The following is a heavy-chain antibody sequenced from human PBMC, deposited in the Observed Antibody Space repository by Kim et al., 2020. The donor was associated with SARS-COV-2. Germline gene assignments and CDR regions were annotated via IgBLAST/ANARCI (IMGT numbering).Heavy chain of an antibody. V-gene: IGHV1-18*01. CDR2: ISAYNGNT. D-gene: IGHD6-19*01. CDR1: GYTFTSYG. Sequence: ASVKVSCKASGYTFTSYGISWVRQAPGQGLEWMGWISAYNGNTNYAQKLQGRVTMTTDTSTSTAYMELRSLRSDDTAVYYCARDLRSSYSRGQGGYWGQGTLVTVSS. CDR3: ARDLRSSYSRGQGGY. J-gene: IGHJ4*02.